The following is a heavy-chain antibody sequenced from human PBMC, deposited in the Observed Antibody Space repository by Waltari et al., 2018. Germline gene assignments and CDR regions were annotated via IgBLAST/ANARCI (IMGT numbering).Heavy chain of an antibody. Sequence: QVQLQQWGAGLLKPSETLSLTCAVYGGSFSGYYWSWIRQPPGKGLEWIGEINHSESTNYNPSLKSRVTISVDTSKNQFSLKLSSVTAADTAVYYCASRYCSSTSCYRAFDIWGQGTMVTVSS. CDR2: INHSEST. J-gene: IGHJ3*02. CDR1: GGSFSGYY. V-gene: IGHV4-34*01. D-gene: IGHD2-2*02. CDR3: ASRYCSSTSCYRAFDI.